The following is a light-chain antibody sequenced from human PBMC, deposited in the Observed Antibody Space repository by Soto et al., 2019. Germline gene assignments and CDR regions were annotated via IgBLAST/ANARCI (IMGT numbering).Light chain of an antibody. CDR3: QQYNSYSSTWT. CDR1: QSISGW. CDR2: KAS. V-gene: IGKV1-5*03. Sequence: DIQMTQSPSTLSASVGDRVTITCRASQSISGWLARYQQKPGKAPKLLIYKASNLESGVPSRFSGSGSGTEFTLTISSLQPDDFATYYCQQYNSYSSTWTFGQGTKVEIK. J-gene: IGKJ1*01.